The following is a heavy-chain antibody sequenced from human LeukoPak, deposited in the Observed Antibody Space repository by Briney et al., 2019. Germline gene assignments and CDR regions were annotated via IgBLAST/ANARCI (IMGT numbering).Heavy chain of an antibody. V-gene: IGHV3-33*06. Sequence: GGSLRLSCAASGFTFSSYGMHWVRQAPGKGLEWVAVIWYDGSNKYYADSVKGRFTISRDNSKNTLYLQMNSLRAEDTAVYYCAKESGVEYDYYYYMDVWGKGTTVTVSS. CDR3: AKESGVEYDYYYYMDV. CDR2: IWYDGSNK. D-gene: IGHD3-3*01. J-gene: IGHJ6*03. CDR1: GFTFSSYG.